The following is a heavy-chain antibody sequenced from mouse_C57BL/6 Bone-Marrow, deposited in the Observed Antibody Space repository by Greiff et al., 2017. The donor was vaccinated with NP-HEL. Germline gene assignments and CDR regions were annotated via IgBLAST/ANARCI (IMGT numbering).Heavy chain of an antibody. CDR1: GYTFTSYW. CDR3: ARGVLGFDY. Sequence: QVQLQQSGAELVKPGASVKMSCKASGYTFTSYWITWVKQRPGQGLEWIGDLYPGSGSTNYNEKFKSKATLTVDTSSSTAYMQLSSLTSEDSAVYYCARGVLGFDYWGQGTTLTVSS. D-gene: IGHD4-1*01. CDR2: LYPGSGST. J-gene: IGHJ2*01. V-gene: IGHV1-55*01.